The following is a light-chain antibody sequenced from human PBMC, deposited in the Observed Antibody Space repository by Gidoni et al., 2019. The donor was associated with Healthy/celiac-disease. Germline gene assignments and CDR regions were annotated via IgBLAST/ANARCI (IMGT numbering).Light chain of an antibody. CDR2: GAS. CDR1: RSVSSSY. Sequence: ESVLTQSPGTLSLSPGERATLSCRASRSVSSSYLAWYPQKPGQAPRLLIYGASSRATGIPDRFSGSGSGTDFTLTISRLEPEDFAVYYCQQYGSSRTFXXXTKVEIK. J-gene: IGKJ1*01. V-gene: IGKV3-20*01. CDR3: QQYGSSRT.